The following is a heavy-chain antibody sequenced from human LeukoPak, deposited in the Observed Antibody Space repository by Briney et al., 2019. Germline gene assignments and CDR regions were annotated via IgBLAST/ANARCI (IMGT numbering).Heavy chain of an antibody. J-gene: IGHJ4*01. V-gene: IGHV6-1*01. CDR2: TYYRSKWYD. D-gene: IGHD5-12*01. Sequence: SQTLSLTCAISGDSVSSNRAAWNWIRQSPSRGLEWLGRTYYRSKWYDEYALSVKSRITIIPDTSKNHFSLQLNSVTPGDTAVYFCAREGAYSGIYYLDYFVHGILVNVYS. CDR3: AREGAYSGIYYLDY. CDR1: GDSVSSNRAA.